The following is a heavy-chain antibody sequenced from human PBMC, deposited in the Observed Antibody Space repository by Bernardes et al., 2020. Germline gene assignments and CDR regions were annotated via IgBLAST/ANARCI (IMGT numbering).Heavy chain of an antibody. Sequence: GGSLRLSCAASGFTFDDYTMHWVRQAPGKGLEWVSLISWDGGSTYYADSVKGRFTISRDNSKNSLYLQMNSLRTEDTALYYCAKDHSITGTTFGMDVWGQGTTVTVSS. CDR1: GFTFDDYT. J-gene: IGHJ6*02. D-gene: IGHD1-7*01. V-gene: IGHV3-43*01. CDR3: AKDHSITGTTFGMDV. CDR2: ISWDGGST.